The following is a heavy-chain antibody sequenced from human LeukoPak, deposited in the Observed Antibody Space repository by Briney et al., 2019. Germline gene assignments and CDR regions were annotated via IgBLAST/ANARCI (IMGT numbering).Heavy chain of an antibody. CDR3: AKAYSGSYQDYYGMDV. V-gene: IGHV3-7*03. J-gene: IGHJ6*02. CDR1: GFTFSSYA. D-gene: IGHD1-26*01. CDR2: IKQDGSEK. Sequence: GGSLRLSCAASGFTFSSYAISWVRQAPGKGLEWVANIKQDGSEKYYVDSVKGRFTISRDNAKNSLYLQMNSLRAEDTALYYCAKAYSGSYQDYYGMDVWGQGTTVTVSS.